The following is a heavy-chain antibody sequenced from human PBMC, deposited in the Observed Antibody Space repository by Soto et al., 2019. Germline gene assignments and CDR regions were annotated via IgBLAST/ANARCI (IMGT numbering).Heavy chain of an antibody. Sequence: PSETLSLTCAVYGGSFSTYYWSWIRQPPGKGLEWIGEIIHSGSTNYNPSLKTRVTISADTSKNQFSLKLSSVTAADTAVYYCGRCTSTSCHLGSDYWGQGTLVTVSS. CDR2: IIHSGST. J-gene: IGHJ4*02. CDR3: GRCTSTSCHLGSDY. CDR1: GGSFSTYY. V-gene: IGHV4-34*12. D-gene: IGHD2-2*01.